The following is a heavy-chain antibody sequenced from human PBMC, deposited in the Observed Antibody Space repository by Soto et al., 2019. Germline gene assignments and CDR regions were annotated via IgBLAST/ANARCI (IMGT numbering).Heavy chain of an antibody. CDR3: AREQHDPYDASGYYFNWFDP. Sequence: QVQLVQSGAEVKKPGSSVKVSCKASGGTFNNYGINWVRQAPGQGLEWMGGVIPLFGAANYAQKFQGRVTITADGSTSVGYMQLSSLRSGDTAVYYCAREQHDPYDASGYYFNWFDPWGQGTLVTVSS. CDR1: GGTFNNYG. V-gene: IGHV1-69*01. J-gene: IGHJ5*02. CDR2: VIPLFGAA. D-gene: IGHD3-22*01.